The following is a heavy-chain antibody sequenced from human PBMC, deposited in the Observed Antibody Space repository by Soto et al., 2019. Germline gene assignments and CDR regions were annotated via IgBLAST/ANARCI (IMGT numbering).Heavy chain of an antibody. CDR1: GYRFATYW. J-gene: IGHJ3*02. Sequence: PGESQKISCNGSGYRFATYWIGWVRQVPGKGLEWMGIIQPGDSDSRYSPFFEGQVTISADKSIHTAYLHWSSLKASDTAMYYCARRYGEATFDIWGQGTMVTVSS. V-gene: IGHV5-51*01. D-gene: IGHD4-17*01. CDR2: IQPGDSDS. CDR3: ARRYGEATFDI.